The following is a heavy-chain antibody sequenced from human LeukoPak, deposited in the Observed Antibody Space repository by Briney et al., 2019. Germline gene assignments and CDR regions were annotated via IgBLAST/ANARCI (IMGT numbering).Heavy chain of an antibody. Sequence: GGSLRLSCAASGFTFNTYTMSWVRQAPGKGLEWVSAISGSGGSTYYADSVKGRFTISRDNSKNTLYLQMNSLRAEDTAVYYCAAYGDYFDYWGQGTLVTVSS. D-gene: IGHD4-17*01. V-gene: IGHV3-23*01. CDR3: AAYGDYFDY. J-gene: IGHJ4*02. CDR1: GFTFNTYT. CDR2: ISGSGGST.